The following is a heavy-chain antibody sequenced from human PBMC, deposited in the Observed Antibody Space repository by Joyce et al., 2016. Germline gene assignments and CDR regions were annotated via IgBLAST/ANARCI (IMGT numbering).Heavy chain of an antibody. Sequence: EVQLVQSGAEVKKPGESLRISCKGSGYSFTSYWISWVRQMPGKGLGGMGRIDPSDSYTNYSPSFQGHVTISADKSISTAYLQWSSLKASDTARYYCARREYNWNGYNWFDPWGQGTLVTVSS. CDR3: ARREYNWNGYNWFDP. J-gene: IGHJ5*02. CDR2: IDPSDSYT. D-gene: IGHD1-20*01. CDR1: GYSFTSYW. V-gene: IGHV5-10-1*01.